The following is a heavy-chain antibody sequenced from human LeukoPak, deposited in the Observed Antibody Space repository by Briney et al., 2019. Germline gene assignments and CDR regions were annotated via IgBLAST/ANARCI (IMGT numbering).Heavy chain of an antibody. CDR1: GFTFSSYG. Sequence: GGSLRLSCAASGFTFSSYGMHWVRQAPGKGLEWVSAISGGGGNTYYADSVKGRFTISRDNSKNTLYLQMNSLRAEDTAVYYCGKNRYSGSLSPFDIWGQGTMVTVSS. CDR2: ISGGGGNT. V-gene: IGHV3-23*01. J-gene: IGHJ3*02. D-gene: IGHD1-26*01. CDR3: GKNRYSGSLSPFDI.